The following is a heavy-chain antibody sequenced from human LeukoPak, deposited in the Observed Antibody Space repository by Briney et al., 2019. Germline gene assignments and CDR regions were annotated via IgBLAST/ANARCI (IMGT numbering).Heavy chain of an antibody. D-gene: IGHD6-13*01. Sequence: ASVKVSCKASGYTFTNYGNTWVRQAPGQGLEWMGWISAHDGTRNYALKHEDRVTMTTDTSTSTAYMELRSLRSDDTAVYYCARVRRAYSSSWEGAFDIWGQGTMVTVSS. CDR3: ARVRRAYSSSWEGAFDI. V-gene: IGHV1-18*01. CDR1: GYTFTNYG. CDR2: ISAHDGTR. J-gene: IGHJ3*02.